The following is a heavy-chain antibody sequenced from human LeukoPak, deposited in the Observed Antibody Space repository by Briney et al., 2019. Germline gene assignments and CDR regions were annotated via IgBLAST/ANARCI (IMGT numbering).Heavy chain of an antibody. CDR2: INHSGST. CDR3: ARGNFGIAAAGTKYYFDY. J-gene: IGHJ4*02. D-gene: IGHD6-13*01. Sequence: PSETLSLTCTVSGGSISSYYWSWIRQPPGKGLEWIGEINHSGSTNYNPSLKSRVTISVDTSKSQFSLKLSSVTAADTAVYYCARGNFGIAAAGTKYYFDYWGQGTLVTVSS. V-gene: IGHV4-34*01. CDR1: GGSISSYY.